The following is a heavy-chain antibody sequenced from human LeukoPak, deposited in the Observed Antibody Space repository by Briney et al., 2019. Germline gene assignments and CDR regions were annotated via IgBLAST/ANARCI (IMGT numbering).Heavy chain of an antibody. J-gene: IGHJ4*02. Sequence: PGGSLRLSCAASGFTFSSYGMHWVRQAPGKGLEWVAVISYDGSNKYYADSVKGRFTISRDNSKNTLYLQMNSLRAEDTAVYYCAKDGYRAVAGTSYFDYWGQGTLVTVSS. V-gene: IGHV3-30*18. CDR1: GFTFSSYG. CDR3: AKDGYRAVAGTSYFDY. D-gene: IGHD6-19*01. CDR2: ISYDGSNK.